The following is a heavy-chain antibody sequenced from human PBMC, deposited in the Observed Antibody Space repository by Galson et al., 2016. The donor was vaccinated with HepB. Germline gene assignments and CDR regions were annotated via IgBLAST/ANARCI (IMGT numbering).Heavy chain of an antibody. CDR3: ARARYQLLDDRQSHYYYGMDV. V-gene: IGHV4-34*12. CDR1: GGTFSGYF. D-gene: IGHD2-2*01. Sequence: SETLSLTCAVYGGTFSGYFWSWVRRPPGKGLEWIGEIIHSGTTNYNPSLKSRVTISVDTSKNQFSLRLSSATAADTAGDYCARARYQLLDDRQSHYYYGMDVWGQGTRVTVPS. CDR2: IIHSGTT. J-gene: IGHJ6*02.